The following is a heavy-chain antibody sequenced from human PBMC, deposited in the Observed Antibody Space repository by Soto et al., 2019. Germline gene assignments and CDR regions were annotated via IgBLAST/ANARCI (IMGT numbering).Heavy chain of an antibody. CDR1: GGTFSRHS. CDR3: ARDLPSVRGS. V-gene: IGHV1-69*01. J-gene: IGHJ4*02. D-gene: IGHD3-10*01. Sequence: QVQMVQSGAEVKKPGSSARVSCKVSGGTFSRHSISWVRQAPGQGLEWMGGIIPIFDATQYAQKFQGRLTITADESTTTFHMDLSGLRPEDTAIYYCARDLPSVRGSWGQGTLVTFS. CDR2: IIPIFDAT.